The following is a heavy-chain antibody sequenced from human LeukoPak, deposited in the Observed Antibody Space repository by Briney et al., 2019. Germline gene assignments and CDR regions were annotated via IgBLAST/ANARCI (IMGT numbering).Heavy chain of an antibody. CDR2: IYSGGST. D-gene: IGHD3-3*02. CDR1: GFTVSNNY. V-gene: IGHV3-53*01. Sequence: GGSLRLSCAASGFTVSNNYMRWVHQAPGKGLEWVSLIYSGGSTYYADSVKGRFTISRDNSKNTLYLQMNSLRAEDTAVYYCADIRARSAFDIWGQGTMVTVSS. J-gene: IGHJ3*02. CDR3: ADIRARSAFDI.